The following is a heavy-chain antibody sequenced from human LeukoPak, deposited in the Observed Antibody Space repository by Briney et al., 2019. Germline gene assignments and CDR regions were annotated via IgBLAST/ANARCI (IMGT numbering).Heavy chain of an antibody. CDR3: ARSLHSSRGDLGY. J-gene: IGHJ4*02. CDR1: GGSISSSNW. CDR2: IYHSGST. Sequence: SETLSLTCAVSGGSISSSNWWSWVRQPPGKGLEWIGEIYHSGSTNYNPSLKSRVTISVDKSKNQFSLKLSSVTAADTAVYYCARSLHSSRGDLGYWGQGTLVTVSS. V-gene: IGHV4-4*02. D-gene: IGHD6-19*01.